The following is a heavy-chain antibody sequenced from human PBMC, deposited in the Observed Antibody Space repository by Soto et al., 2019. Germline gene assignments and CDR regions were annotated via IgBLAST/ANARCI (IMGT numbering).Heavy chain of an antibody. CDR1: GFTFSSYA. Sequence: GGSLRRSCAVSGFTFSSYAMSWFRQAPGKGLEWVSYISGSGGSTYYADSVKGRFTISSDNAKNSLYLQMNSLRAEDTAVYYCARDGGSYSSSSNYWFDPWGQGTLVTVSS. J-gene: IGHJ5*02. CDR2: ISGSGGST. D-gene: IGHD6-6*01. CDR3: ARDGGSYSSSSNYWFDP. V-gene: IGHV3-48*04.